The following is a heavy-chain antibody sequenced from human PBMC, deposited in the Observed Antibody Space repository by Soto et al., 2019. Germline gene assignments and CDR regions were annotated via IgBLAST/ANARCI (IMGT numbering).Heavy chain of an antibody. CDR1: GHLFNNHW. D-gene: IGHD3-10*01. CDR2: FFTRDSET. CDR3: ARGYFDSGHGYDL. V-gene: IGHV5-51*01. Sequence: PGESLKISCKGPGHLFNNHWIGWVRQTPGKGLEWMGLFFTRDSETKTSPSFQGHVSFSVDNSINTVYLQWTSLKTTGTGIYFCARGYFDSGHGYDLWGQGTLVTVSS. J-gene: IGHJ5*02.